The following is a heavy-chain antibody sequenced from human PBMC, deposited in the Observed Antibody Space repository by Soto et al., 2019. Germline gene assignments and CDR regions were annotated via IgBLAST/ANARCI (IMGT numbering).Heavy chain of an antibody. Sequence: QVQLVQSGAEVKKPGSSVKVSCKASGGTFSSYAISWVRQAPGQGLEWMGGIIPIFGTANYAQKFQGRVTITADESTGTAYIVLSSLRSEDTAVYYCAILPRGYSYVLEDYWGQGTLVTVSS. CDR2: IIPIFGTA. CDR3: AILPRGYSYVLEDY. V-gene: IGHV1-69*12. CDR1: GGTFSSYA. J-gene: IGHJ4*02. D-gene: IGHD5-18*01.